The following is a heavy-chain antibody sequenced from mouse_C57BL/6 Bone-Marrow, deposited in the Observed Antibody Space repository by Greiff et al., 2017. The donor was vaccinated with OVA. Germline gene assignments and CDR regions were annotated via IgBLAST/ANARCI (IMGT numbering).Heavy chain of an antibody. CDR1: GYTFTSYW. CDR3: AFSDYSNYFDD. V-gene: IGHV1-64*01. CDR2: IHPNSGST. D-gene: IGHD2-5*01. Sequence: QVQLQQPGAELVKPGASVKLSCKASGYTFTSYWMHWVKQRPGQGLEWIGMIHPNSGSTNYNEKFKSKATLTVDKSSSTAYMQLSSLTSEDSAVYYCAFSDYSNYFDDWGHGTTLTVSS. J-gene: IGHJ2*01.